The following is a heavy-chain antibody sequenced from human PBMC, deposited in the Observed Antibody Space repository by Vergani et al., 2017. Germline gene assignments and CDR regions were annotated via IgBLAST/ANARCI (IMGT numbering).Heavy chain of an antibody. J-gene: IGHJ5*02. CDR3: AGGGLDCSSTSCYIDSGFDP. CDR1: GGTFSSYT. CDR2: IIPILGIA. Sequence: QVQLVQSGAEVKKPGSSVKVSCKASGGTFSSYTISWVRQAPGQGLEWMGRIIPILGIANYAQKFQGRVTITADKSTSTAYMELSSLRSEDTAVYYCAGGGLDCSSTSCYIDSGFDPWGQGTLVTVSS. D-gene: IGHD2-2*02. V-gene: IGHV1-69*02.